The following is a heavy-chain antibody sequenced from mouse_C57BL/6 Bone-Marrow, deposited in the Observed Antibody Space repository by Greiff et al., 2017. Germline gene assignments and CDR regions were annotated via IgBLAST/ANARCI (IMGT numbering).Heavy chain of an antibody. J-gene: IGHJ3*01. CDR2: IYPGDGDT. CDR3: ATIYGYAWFAY. V-gene: IGHV1-82*01. D-gene: IGHD2-2*01. CDR1: GYAFSSSW. Sequence: QVQLKQSGPELVKPGASVKISCKASGYAFSSSWMNWVKQRPGKGLEWIGRIYPGDGDTNYNGKFKGKATLTADKSSSTAYMQLRSLTSEDSAVYFCATIYGYAWFAYWGQGTLVTVSA.